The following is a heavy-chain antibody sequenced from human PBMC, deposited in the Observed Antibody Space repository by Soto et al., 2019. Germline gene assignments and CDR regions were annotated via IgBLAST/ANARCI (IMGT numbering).Heavy chain of an antibody. V-gene: IGHV3-33*01. CDR3: ARDTDGGNRAPSDY. CDR1: GFTFSSYG. Sequence: PGGSLRLSCAASGFTFSSYGMHWVRQAPGKGLEWVAVIWYDGSNKYYADSVKGRFTISRDNSRHTLYLQMSSLRGEDTAVYYCARDTDGGNRAPSDYWGQGTLVTVSS. CDR2: IWYDGSNK. D-gene: IGHD2-15*01. J-gene: IGHJ4*02.